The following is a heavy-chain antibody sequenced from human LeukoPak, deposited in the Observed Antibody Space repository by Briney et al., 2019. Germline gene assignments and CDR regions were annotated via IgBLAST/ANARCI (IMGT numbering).Heavy chain of an antibody. Sequence: GGSLRLSCAASGFTVSSNYMSWVRQAPGKGLEWVSVIYSGGSTYYADSVKGRFTISRDNSKNTLYLQMNSLIAEYTAVYYCARGGSRPLYYYYYGMDVWGQGTTVTVSS. V-gene: IGHV3-53*01. J-gene: IGHJ6*02. CDR3: ARGGSRPLYYYYYGMDV. CDR2: IYSGGST. D-gene: IGHD1-26*01. CDR1: GFTVSSNY.